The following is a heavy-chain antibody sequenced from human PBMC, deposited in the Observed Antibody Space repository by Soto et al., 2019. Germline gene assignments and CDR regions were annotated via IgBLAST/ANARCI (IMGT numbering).Heavy chain of an antibody. D-gene: IGHD2-15*01. V-gene: IGHV5-51*01. CDR1: GYTFTNYW. CDR3: ARDAGGPADY. J-gene: IGHJ4*02. Sequence: PGESLKISCKAIGYTFTNYWIGWVRQTPGKGLEWMGIIFLGDSDTRYNPSFEGQVTVSADESISTAYLQWNTLKASDTAVYYCARDAGGPADYWGQGTLVTVSS. CDR2: IFLGDSDT.